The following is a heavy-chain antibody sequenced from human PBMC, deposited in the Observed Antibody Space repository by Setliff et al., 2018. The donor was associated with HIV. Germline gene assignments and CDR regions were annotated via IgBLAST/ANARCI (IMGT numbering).Heavy chain of an antibody. V-gene: IGHV4-39*07. CDR3: ARDGGSSWPFDY. CDR1: GGSVSNSSYY. Sequence: SETLSLTCSVSGGSVSNSSYYWGWIRQPPGKGLEWIGNVYYTGSTYYNPSLKSRVTMSVDTSKNQFSLKLTSLTAADTAVYYCARDGGSSWPFDYWGQGTLVTV. CDR2: VYYTGST. D-gene: IGHD6-13*01. J-gene: IGHJ4*02.